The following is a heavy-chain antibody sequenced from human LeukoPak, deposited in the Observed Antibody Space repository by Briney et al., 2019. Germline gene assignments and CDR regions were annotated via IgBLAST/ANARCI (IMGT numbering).Heavy chain of an antibody. CDR2: IRPSGST. Sequence: ASVTVSCKASTYTLTSYAISRMRQAPGQGLEYMGIIRPSGSTAYPQKFQGRVTMTRDTSTSAVYMELSSLTSEDTAVYYCAREGPETYFFDFWGQGTLVTVSS. V-gene: IGHV1-46*01. CDR3: AREGPETYFFDF. CDR1: TYTLTSYA. D-gene: IGHD5-24*01. J-gene: IGHJ4*02.